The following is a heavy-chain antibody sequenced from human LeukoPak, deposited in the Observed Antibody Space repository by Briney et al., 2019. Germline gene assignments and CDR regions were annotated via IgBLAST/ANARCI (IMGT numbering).Heavy chain of an antibody. CDR2: ISGSGGST. CDR3: AKGNGELPYYYYGMDV. CDR1: GFTFSSYA. D-gene: IGHD3-10*01. V-gene: IGHV3-23*01. J-gene: IGHJ6*02. Sequence: GGSLRLSCAASGFTFSSYAMSWVRQAPGKGLEWVSAISGSGGSTYYADSVKGRFTISRDNSKNTLNLQMNSLRAEDTAIYYCAKGNGELPYYYYGMDVWGQGTTVTVSS.